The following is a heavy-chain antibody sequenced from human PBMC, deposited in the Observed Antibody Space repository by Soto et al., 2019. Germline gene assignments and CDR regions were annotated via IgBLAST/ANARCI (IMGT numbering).Heavy chain of an antibody. D-gene: IGHD6-19*01. CDR3: ARDMYSSDYFVKWFEP. CDR1: GFSFSSYA. J-gene: IGHJ5*02. CDR2: ISHDGSNK. V-gene: IGHV3-30-3*01. Sequence: QVRLVESGGGVVQPGRSLRLSCTASGFSFSSYAMYWFRQPPGKGLEWVAVISHDGSNKHYADSVKGRVTVSRDNSNHSLDLQLNRLRGKATAMYFCARDMYSSDYFVKWFEPWGQGTLVTVSS.